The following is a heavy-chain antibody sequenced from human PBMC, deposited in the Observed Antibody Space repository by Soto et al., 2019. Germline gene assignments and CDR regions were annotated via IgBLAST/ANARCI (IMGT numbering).Heavy chain of an antibody. V-gene: IGHV4-39*01. CDR2: IYYRGHA. Sequence: QLQLQESGPGLVKPSETLSLTCSVSDDSINSDKYYWGWIRQPPGKGLEWIGSIYYRGHAYYNPSLQTRDAITLAKSKSQFSLKLNSVTAADSAVYFCARLEGLATISYYFDFWGPGALVTVSS. D-gene: IGHD3-9*01. CDR3: ARLEGLATISYYFDF. J-gene: IGHJ4*02. CDR1: DDSINSDKYY.